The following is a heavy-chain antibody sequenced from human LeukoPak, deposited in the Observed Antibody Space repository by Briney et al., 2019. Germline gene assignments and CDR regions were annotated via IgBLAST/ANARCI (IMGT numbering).Heavy chain of an antibody. D-gene: IGHD7-27*01. CDR1: GFTFRSYW. J-gene: IGHJ3*02. CDR2: INQDGSDK. CDR3: AKLGTDAFDI. Sequence: PGGSLSLSCAASGFTFRSYWMGWVRQAPGKGLEWVANINQDGSDKQYVDSVKGRFTISSDNAKTSLYLQMNSLRAEDTAVYYCAKLGTDAFDIWGQGTMVTVSS. V-gene: IGHV3-7*01.